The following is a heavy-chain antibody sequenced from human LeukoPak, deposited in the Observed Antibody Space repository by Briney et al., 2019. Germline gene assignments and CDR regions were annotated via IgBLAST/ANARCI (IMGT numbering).Heavy chain of an antibody. V-gene: IGHV3-21*01. CDR2: ISSSSSYI. D-gene: IGHD6-19*01. CDR1: GFTFSSYS. CDR3: ARATYRSGHNYFDY. J-gene: IGHJ4*02. Sequence: GGSLRLSCAASGFTFSSYSMNWVRQAPVKGLEWVSSISSSSSYIYYADSVKGRFTISRDNAKNSLYLQMNSLRAEDTAVYYCARATYRSGHNYFDYWGQGTLVTVSS.